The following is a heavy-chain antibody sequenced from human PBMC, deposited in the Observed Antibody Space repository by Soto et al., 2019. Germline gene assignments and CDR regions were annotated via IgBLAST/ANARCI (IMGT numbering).Heavy chain of an antibody. CDR1: GFTFSSYA. V-gene: IGHV3-23*01. Sequence: GGFLRLSCAPFGFTFSSYAMSWVRQAPGKGLEWVSAISGSGGSTYYADSVKGRFTISRDNSKNTPYLQMNSRRAEDTPGYSFAKGVTSECYFTAFDVWGQGTMVTVSS. CDR2: ISGSGGST. CDR3: AKGVTSECYFTAFDV. D-gene: IGHD1-26*01. J-gene: IGHJ3*01.